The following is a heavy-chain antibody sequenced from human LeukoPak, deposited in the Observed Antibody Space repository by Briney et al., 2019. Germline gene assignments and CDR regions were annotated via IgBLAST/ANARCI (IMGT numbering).Heavy chain of an antibody. J-gene: IGHJ3*02. CDR2: IYYSGST. D-gene: IGHD1-26*01. V-gene: IGHV4-59*01. CDR1: GGSISSYY. Sequence: ASETLSLTCTVSGGSISSYYWSWIRQPPGKGLEWIGYIYYSGSTNYNPSLKSRVTISVDTSKNQFSLKLSSVTAADTAVYYCARGEEPEAFDIWGQGTVVTVSS. CDR3: ARGEEPEAFDI.